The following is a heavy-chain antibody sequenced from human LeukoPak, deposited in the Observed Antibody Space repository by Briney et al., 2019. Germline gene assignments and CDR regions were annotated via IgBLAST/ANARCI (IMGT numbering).Heavy chain of an antibody. V-gene: IGHV4-34*01. D-gene: IGHD3-9*01. Sequence: SETLSLTCAVYGGSFSGYYWSWIRQPPGKGLGWIGEINHSGSTNYNPSLKSRVTISVDTSKNQFSLKLSSVTAADTAVYYCARGRSRLRYYDYWGQGTLVTVSS. J-gene: IGHJ4*02. CDR2: INHSGST. CDR3: ARGRSRLRYYDY. CDR1: GGSFSGYY.